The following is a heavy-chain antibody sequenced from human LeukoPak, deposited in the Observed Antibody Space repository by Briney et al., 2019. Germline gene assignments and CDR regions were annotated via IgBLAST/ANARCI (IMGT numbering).Heavy chain of an antibody. J-gene: IGHJ3*02. D-gene: IGHD6-19*01. V-gene: IGHV1-3*01. Sequence: EASVKVSCKASGYTFTSYAMHWVRQAPGQRLEWMGWINAGNGNTKYSQKFQGRVTITRDTSASTAYMELSSLRSEDTAVYYCARDVSSSGWYKAFDIWGQGTMVTVSS. CDR1: GYTFTSYA. CDR2: INAGNGNT. CDR3: ARDVSSSGWYKAFDI.